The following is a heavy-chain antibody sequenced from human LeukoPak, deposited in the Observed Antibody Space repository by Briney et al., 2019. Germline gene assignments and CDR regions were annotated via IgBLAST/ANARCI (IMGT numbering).Heavy chain of an antibody. V-gene: IGHV3-30*03. CDR3: ARDRWTRRISMDGQDY. Sequence: GGSLRLSCAASAXTFSSYGMHWVRQAPGKGLEWVAVISYDGTDKYYADSVKGRFTISRDNSNNTLYLQMNSLRVDDTAVYYCARDRWTRRISMDGQDYWGQGDLVTVSS. CDR2: ISYDGTDK. J-gene: IGHJ4*02. CDR1: AXTFSSYG. D-gene: IGHD2-21*01.